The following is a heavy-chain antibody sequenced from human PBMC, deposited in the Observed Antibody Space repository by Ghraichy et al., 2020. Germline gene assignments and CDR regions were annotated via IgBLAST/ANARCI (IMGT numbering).Heavy chain of an antibody. CDR1: GGSFSGYY. Sequence: SETLSLTCAVYGGSFSGYYWSWIRQPPGKGLEWIGEINHSGSTNYNPSLKSRVTISVDTSKNQFSLKLSSVTAADTAVYYCARVVGIYDFWSGYYADYWGQGTLVTVSS. J-gene: IGHJ4*02. CDR2: INHSGST. CDR3: ARVVGIYDFWSGYYADY. D-gene: IGHD3-3*01. V-gene: IGHV4-34*01.